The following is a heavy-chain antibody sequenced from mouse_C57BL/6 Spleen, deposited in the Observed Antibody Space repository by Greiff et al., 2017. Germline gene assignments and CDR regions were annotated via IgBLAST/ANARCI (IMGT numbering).Heavy chain of an antibody. Sequence: QVQLQQSGAELVRPGASVTLSCKASGYTFTDYEMHWVKQTPVHGLEWIGAIDPETGGTAYNQKFKGKAILTADKSSSTAYMELRSLTSEDSAVXYCTIYGNYGSWFAYWGQGTLVTVSA. CDR3: TIYGNYGSWFAY. V-gene: IGHV1-15*01. CDR1: GYTFTDYE. D-gene: IGHD2-1*01. CDR2: IDPETGGT. J-gene: IGHJ3*01.